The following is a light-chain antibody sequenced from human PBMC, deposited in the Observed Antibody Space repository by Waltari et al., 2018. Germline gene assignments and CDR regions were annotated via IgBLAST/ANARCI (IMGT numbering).Light chain of an antibody. V-gene: IGKV4-1*01. Sequence: DIVMTQSPDSLAVSLGERATLNCKSSQSVLYSSKNKNYLAWYQQKPGQPPKLLIYWASTRESGVPDRFSGSGSGTDFTLTISSLQAEDVAVYYCQQYYSTPPTFGQGTKVEIK. CDR1: QSVLYSSKNKNY. J-gene: IGKJ1*01. CDR2: WAS. CDR3: QQYYSTPPT.